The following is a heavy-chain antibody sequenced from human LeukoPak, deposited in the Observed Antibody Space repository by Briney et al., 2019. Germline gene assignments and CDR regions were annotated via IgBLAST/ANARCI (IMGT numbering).Heavy chain of an antibody. D-gene: IGHD5-18*01. V-gene: IGHV4-34*01. CDR1: GGSFSGYY. CDR2: INHSGST. J-gene: IGHJ4*02. Sequence: SETLSLTCAVYGGSFSGYYWSWIRQPPGKGLEWIGEINHSGSTNYNPSLKSRVTISVDTSKNQFSLKLSSVTAADTAVCYCARGRGYSYGFRYWGQGTLVTVSS. CDR3: ARGRGYSYGFRY.